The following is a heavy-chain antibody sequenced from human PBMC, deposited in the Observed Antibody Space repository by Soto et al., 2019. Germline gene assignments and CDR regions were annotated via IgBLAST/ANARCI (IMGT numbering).Heavy chain of an antibody. Sequence: PGGSLRLSCVGSGFTFSTYSMNWVRQAPGKGLEWVSVISGSGGSTYYADSVKGRFTISRDNSKNTLYLQMNSLRAEDTAVYYCAKRNYGSEFDYWGQGTLVTVSS. CDR1: GFTFSTYS. J-gene: IGHJ4*02. CDR2: ISGSGGST. CDR3: AKRNYGSEFDY. D-gene: IGHD3-10*01. V-gene: IGHV3-23*01.